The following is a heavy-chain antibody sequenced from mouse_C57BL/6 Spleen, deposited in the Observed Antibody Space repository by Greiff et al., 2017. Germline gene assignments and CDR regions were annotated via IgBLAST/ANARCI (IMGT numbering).Heavy chain of an antibody. CDR1: GFTFTDYY. CDR3: AQGSSYPFAY. D-gene: IGHD1-1*01. J-gene: IGHJ3*01. Sequence: EVKLMESGGGLVQPGGSLSLSCAASGFTFTDYYMSWVRQPPGKALEWLGFIRNKANGYTTEYSASVKGRFTISRDNSQSILYLQMNALRAEDSATYYCAQGSSYPFAYWGQGTLVTVSA. CDR2: IRNKANGYTT. V-gene: IGHV7-3*01.